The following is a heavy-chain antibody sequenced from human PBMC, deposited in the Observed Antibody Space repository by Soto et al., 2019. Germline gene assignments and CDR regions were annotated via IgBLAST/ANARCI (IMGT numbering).Heavy chain of an antibody. CDR1: GYAFTSNE. Sequence: ASVKVSCKASGYAFTSNEIHWGRQAPGQGLDWMGVINPSSGGTSDAQKFQGRVTMTRDTSTSTVFMELSSLTSEDTAVYYCAREGSSGWPSDYWGQGTQVTVSS. V-gene: IGHV1-46*01. CDR3: AREGSSGWPSDY. D-gene: IGHD6-19*01. CDR2: INPSSGGT. J-gene: IGHJ4*02.